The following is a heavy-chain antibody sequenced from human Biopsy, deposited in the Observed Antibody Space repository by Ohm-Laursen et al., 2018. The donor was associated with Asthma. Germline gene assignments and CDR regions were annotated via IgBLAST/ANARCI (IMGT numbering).Heavy chain of an antibody. V-gene: IGHV3-30*03. D-gene: IGHD3-3*01. CDR3: ASQSSGPDFWSGYYYFDY. CDR2: ISYDGSNK. CDR1: GFSFSEFV. Sequence: SLRLSCAASGFSFSEFVMHWVRQAPGKGLEWVAVISYDGSNKYYADSVKGRFTISRDNSKNTLYLQMNSLRAEDTAVYYCASQSSGPDFWSGYYYFDYWGQGALVTVSS. J-gene: IGHJ4*02.